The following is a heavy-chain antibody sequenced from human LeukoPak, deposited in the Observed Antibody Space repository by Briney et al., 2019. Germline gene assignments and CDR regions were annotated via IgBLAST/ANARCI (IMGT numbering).Heavy chain of an antibody. CDR3: ARASYGDYDY. Sequence: SETLSLTCTVSGGSISSYYWSWIRQPPGKGLEWIGYIYYSGSTNYNPSLKSRVTISVDTSKNQFSLKLSSVTAADTAVYYCARASYGDYDYWGQGTLVTVSS. J-gene: IGHJ4*02. V-gene: IGHV4-59*08. D-gene: IGHD4-17*01. CDR1: GGSISSYY. CDR2: IYYSGST.